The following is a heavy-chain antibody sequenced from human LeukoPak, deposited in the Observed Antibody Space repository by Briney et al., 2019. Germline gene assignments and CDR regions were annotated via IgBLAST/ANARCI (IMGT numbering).Heavy chain of an antibody. CDR2: ISSSSSYT. V-gene: IGHV3-11*06. CDR3: ASGTRYFDWLSKDAFDI. D-gene: IGHD3-9*01. J-gene: IGHJ3*02. CDR1: GFTFSDYY. Sequence: GGPLRLSCAASGFTFSDYYMSWIRQAPGKGLEWVSYISSSSSYTNYADSVKGRFTISRDNAKNSLYLQMNSLRAEDTAVYYCASGTRYFDWLSKDAFDIWGQGTMATVSS.